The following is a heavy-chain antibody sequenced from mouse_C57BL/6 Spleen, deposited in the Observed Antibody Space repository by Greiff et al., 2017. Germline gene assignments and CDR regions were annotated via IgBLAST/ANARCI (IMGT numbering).Heavy chain of an antibody. CDR1: GYTFTSYW. D-gene: IGHD2-3*01. J-gene: IGHJ2*01. CDR2: IDPSDSYT. Sequence: QVQLQQPGAELVRPGTSVKLSCKASGYTFTSYWMHWVKQRPGQGLEWIGVIDPSDSYTNYNQKFKGKATLTVDTSSSTAYMQLSSLTSEYSAVYYCAREGYYHDWGQGTTLTVSS. CDR3: AREGYYHD. V-gene: IGHV1-59*01.